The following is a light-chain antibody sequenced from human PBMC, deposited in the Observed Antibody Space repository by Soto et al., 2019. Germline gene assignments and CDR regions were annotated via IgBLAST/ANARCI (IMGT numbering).Light chain of an antibody. J-gene: IGKJ1*01. V-gene: IGKV3-20*01. CDR1: QGVSSSY. Sequence: DIVLTQSPGTLSSSPGERATLSCRASQGVSSSYLAWYQQKPGQAPRLLMYLASSRATGIPDRFSGSGSGTEFTLTISRLEPEDFAVYYCQQHGTSPWTFGPGTKVDIK. CDR3: QQHGTSPWT. CDR2: LAS.